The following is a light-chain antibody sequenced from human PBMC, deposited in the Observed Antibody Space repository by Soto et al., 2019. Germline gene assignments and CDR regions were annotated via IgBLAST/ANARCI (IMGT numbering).Light chain of an antibody. CDR1: QSLLANCNNKNC. CDR2: WAS. V-gene: IGKV4-1*01. J-gene: IGKJ2*01. Sequence: DIVMTQSPDSLAVSLGERATINCKSSQSLLANCNNKNCLAWYQHKPGQPPKMLILWASTRESGVPDRFSGSGSGTDFTLTISSLQAEDAAVYYCQQSYSTPPYTFGQGTKLDMK. CDR3: QQSYSTPPYT.